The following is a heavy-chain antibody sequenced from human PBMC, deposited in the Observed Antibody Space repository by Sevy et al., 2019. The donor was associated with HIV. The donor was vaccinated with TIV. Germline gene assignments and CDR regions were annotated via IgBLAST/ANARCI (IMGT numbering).Heavy chain of an antibody. J-gene: IGHJ5*02. CDR1: GFTFSSYG. D-gene: IGHD4-4*01. Sequence: GGSLRLSCAASGFTFSSYGMNWVRQAPGKGLEWVAVISYDGSNKYYVDSVKGRFTISRDKSKNTLYLQMNSLRAEDTAVYYCAKEFDYTTPWFDPWGQGTLVTVSS. V-gene: IGHV3-30*18. CDR3: AKEFDYTTPWFDP. CDR2: ISYDGSNK.